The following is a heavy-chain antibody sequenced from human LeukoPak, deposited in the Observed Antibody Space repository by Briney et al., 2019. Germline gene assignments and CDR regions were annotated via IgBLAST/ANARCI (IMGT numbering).Heavy chain of an antibody. CDR2: INAGNGNT. CDR1: GYTFTSYA. CDR3: ARGYCSGGSCYSLMLDY. D-gene: IGHD2-15*01. J-gene: IGHJ4*02. V-gene: IGHV1-3*03. Sequence: ASVKVSCKASGYTFTSYAMHWVRQAPGQRLEWMGWINAGNGNTKYSQEFQGRVTITRDTSASTAYMELSSLRSEDMAVYYCARGYCSGGSCYSLMLDYWGQGTLVTVSS.